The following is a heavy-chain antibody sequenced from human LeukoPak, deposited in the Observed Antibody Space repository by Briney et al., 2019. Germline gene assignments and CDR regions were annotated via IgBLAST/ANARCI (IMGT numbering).Heavy chain of an antibody. CDR1: GFTFSSYW. Sequence: PGGSLRLSCAASGFTFSSYWMSWVRQAPGKGLEWVANIKQDGSEKYYVDSVKGRFTISRDNAKNSLYLQMNSLRAEDTAVYYCARDVYYYDSSGHPIDYWGQGTLVTVSS. J-gene: IGHJ4*02. CDR2: IKQDGSEK. V-gene: IGHV3-7*01. CDR3: ARDVYYYDSSGHPIDY. D-gene: IGHD3-22*01.